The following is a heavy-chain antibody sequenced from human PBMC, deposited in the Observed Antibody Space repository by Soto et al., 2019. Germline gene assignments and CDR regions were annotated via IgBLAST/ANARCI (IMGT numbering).Heavy chain of an antibody. J-gene: IGHJ3*02. CDR1: GFTFSSYA. Sequence: PGGSLRLSCAASGFTFSSYAMSWVRQAPGKGLEWVSVISGSGGSTYYADSVKGRFTISRDNSKNTLYLQMNSLRAEDTAVYYWAKDRSGWYDAFDIWGQGTMSPSPQ. CDR3: AKDRSGWYDAFDI. V-gene: IGHV3-23*01. CDR2: ISGSGGST. D-gene: IGHD6-19*01.